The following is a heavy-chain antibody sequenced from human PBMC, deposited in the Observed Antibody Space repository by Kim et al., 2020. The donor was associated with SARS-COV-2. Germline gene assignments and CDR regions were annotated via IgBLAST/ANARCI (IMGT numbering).Heavy chain of an antibody. V-gene: IGHV3-48*03. Sequence: GGSLRLSCAASGFTFSSYEMNWVRQAPGKGLEWVSYISSSGSTIYYADSVKGRFTISRDNAKNSLYLQMNSLRAEDTAVYYCARALSRGWGETLTYDFWSGDYGMDVWGQGTTVTVSS. CDR2: ISSSGSTI. CDR1: GFTFSSYE. CDR3: ARALSRGWGETLTYDFWSGDYGMDV. J-gene: IGHJ6*02. D-gene: IGHD3-3*01.